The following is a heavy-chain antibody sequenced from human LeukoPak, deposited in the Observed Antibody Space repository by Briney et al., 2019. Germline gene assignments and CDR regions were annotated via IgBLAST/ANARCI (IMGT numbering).Heavy chain of an antibody. J-gene: IGHJ4*02. CDR3: ARDEKGGYGDYVPFDY. V-gene: IGHV1-2*02. D-gene: IGHD4-17*01. CDR2: INPNSGGT. CDR1: GYMFTGYY. Sequence: ASVKVSCKASGYMFTGYYMHWVRHAPGQGLEWMGWINPNSGGTNYAQKFQGRVTMTRDTSISTAYMELSSLRPDDTAVYYCARDEKGGYGDYVPFDYWGQGTLVSVSS.